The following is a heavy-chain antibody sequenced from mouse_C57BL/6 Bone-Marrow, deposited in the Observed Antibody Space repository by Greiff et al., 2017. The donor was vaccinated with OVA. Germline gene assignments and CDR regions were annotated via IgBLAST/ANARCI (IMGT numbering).Heavy chain of an antibody. D-gene: IGHD1-1*01. CDR3: ARRDYGSSFDY. CDR1: GYTFTSYW. Sequence: VQLQQPGAELVKPGASVKLSCKASGYTFTSYWMQWVKQRPGQGLEWIGDIYPGGGYTNYNEKFKGKATLTADKSSSTAYMQFSSLTSEDSAIYYCARRDYGSSFDYWGQGTTLTVSS. CDR2: IYPGGGYT. V-gene: IGHV1-63*01. J-gene: IGHJ2*01.